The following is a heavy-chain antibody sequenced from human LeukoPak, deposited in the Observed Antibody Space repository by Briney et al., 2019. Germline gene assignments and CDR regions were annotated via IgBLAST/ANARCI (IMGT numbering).Heavy chain of an antibody. Sequence: AETLSPTCTVSGGSINYYYWSWIRQPPGKGLEWIGYVYYTGNTNYNPSLKSRVTMSVDTSKNQFSLKLSSVTAADTAIYYCARLGSYFDYWGQGTLVTVSS. J-gene: IGHJ4*02. CDR2: VYYTGNT. CDR3: ARLGSYFDY. D-gene: IGHD1-26*01. V-gene: IGHV4-59*01. CDR1: GGSINYYY.